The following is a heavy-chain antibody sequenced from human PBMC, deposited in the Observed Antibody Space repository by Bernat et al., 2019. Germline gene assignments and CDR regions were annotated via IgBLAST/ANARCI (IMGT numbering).Heavy chain of an antibody. CDR1: GFTVSSNS. CDR2: IYSGGTT. V-gene: IGHV3-53*05. CDR3: ARDDGGFGPFDY. Sequence: EVQLVETGGGLIQPGGSLRLSCVVSGFTVSSNSMSWVRQAPGKGLEWVSLIYSGGTTYYADSVKGRFIISRDNSKNTLYLQMNSLRAEDTAVYYCARDDGGFGPFDYWGQGTLVTVSS. D-gene: IGHD2-15*01. J-gene: IGHJ4*02.